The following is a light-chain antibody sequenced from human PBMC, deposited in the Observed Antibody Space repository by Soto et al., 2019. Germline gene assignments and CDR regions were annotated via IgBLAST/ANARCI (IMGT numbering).Light chain of an antibody. CDR1: QSVSTN. CDR2: GAS. Sequence: ETVMTQSPGTLSVSPGERATLSCGASQSVSTNLAWYQQKPGQVPRLLIYGASTRASDIPARFSGSGSGTEFTLTISSLQSEDFAVYYCQQYNEWPLTFGGGIKVEIE. CDR3: QQYNEWPLT. V-gene: IGKV3-15*01. J-gene: IGKJ4*01.